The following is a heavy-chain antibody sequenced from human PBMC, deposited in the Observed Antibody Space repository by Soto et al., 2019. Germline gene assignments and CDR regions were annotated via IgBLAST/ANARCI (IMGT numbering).Heavy chain of an antibody. CDR3: ARGGRRFGELLSPYNWFDP. D-gene: IGHD3-10*01. J-gene: IGHJ5*02. V-gene: IGHV1-8*01. CDR2: MNPNSGNT. Sequence: QVQLVQSGAEVKKPGASVKVSCKASGYTFTSYDINWVRQATGQGLEWMGWMNPNSGNTGYAQKFQGRVTMTRNTSISTAYMELSSLRSEDTAVYYCARGGRRFGELLSPYNWFDPWGQGTLVTVSS. CDR1: GYTFTSYD.